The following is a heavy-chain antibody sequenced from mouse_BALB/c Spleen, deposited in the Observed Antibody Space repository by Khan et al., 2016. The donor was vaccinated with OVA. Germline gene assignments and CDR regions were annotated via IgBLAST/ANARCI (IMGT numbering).Heavy chain of an antibody. CDR1: GFSLTGYG. D-gene: IGHD2-10*01. Sequence: QVQLKESGPGPVAPSQSLSITCTVSGFSLTGYGVNWVRQPPGKGLEWLGMIWGDGSTDYNSALKSRLSISKDNSKSQVFLKMNSLQTDDTARYXCARAYYANYREAMDYWGQGTSVTVSS. CDR2: IWGDGST. CDR3: ARAYYANYREAMDY. J-gene: IGHJ4*01. V-gene: IGHV2-6-7*01.